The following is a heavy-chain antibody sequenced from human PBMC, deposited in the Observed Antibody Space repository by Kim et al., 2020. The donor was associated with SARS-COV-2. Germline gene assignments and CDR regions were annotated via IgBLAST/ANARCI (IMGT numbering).Heavy chain of an antibody. CDR3: ARALGWYYYYGMDV. J-gene: IGHJ6*02. Sequence: SQKFQGRVTITRDTSASTAYMELSSLRAEDTAVYYCARALGWYYYYGMDVWGQGTTVTVSS. D-gene: IGHD6-19*01. V-gene: IGHV1-3*01.